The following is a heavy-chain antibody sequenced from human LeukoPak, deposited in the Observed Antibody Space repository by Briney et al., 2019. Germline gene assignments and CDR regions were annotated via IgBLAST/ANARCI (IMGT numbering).Heavy chain of an antibody. J-gene: IGHJ3*02. Sequence: SETLSLTCAVSGYSISSGYYWGWIRQPPGKGLEWIGSIYHSGSTYYNPSLKSRVTISVDTSKNQFSLKLSSVTPGDTAVYYCARHYYDSSGPAFDIWGQGTMVTVSS. D-gene: IGHD3-22*01. CDR3: ARHYYDSSGPAFDI. V-gene: IGHV4-38-2*01. CDR1: GYSISSGYY. CDR2: IYHSGST.